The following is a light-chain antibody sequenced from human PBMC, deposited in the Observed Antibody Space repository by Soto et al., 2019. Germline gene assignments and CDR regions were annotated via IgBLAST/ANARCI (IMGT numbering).Light chain of an antibody. CDR2: DVS. CDR1: QDFRGA. Sequence: AIQVTQSPSSLSAAVGDRVTMTCRPSQDFRGALAWYQQNSWKPPNLLIYDVSTLEGGVPSRFSGSGSGTEFTLTISSLQPEDFGTYYCQQFNSYPITFGHGTRLEIK. V-gene: IGKV1-13*02. J-gene: IGKJ5*01. CDR3: QQFNSYPIT.